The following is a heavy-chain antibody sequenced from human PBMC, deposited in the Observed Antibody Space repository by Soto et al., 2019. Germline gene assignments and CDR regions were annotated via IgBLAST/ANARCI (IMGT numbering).Heavy chain of an antibody. CDR2: IGTAGDT. CDR1: GFTFSSYD. Sequence: LRLSCAASGFTFSSYDMHWVRQATGKGLEWVSAIGTAGDTYYPGSVKGRFTISRENAKNSLYLQMNSLRAEDTAVYYCARAGNSSSEDFDIWGQGTMVTVSS. V-gene: IGHV3-13*01. CDR3: ARAGNSSSEDFDI. J-gene: IGHJ3*02. D-gene: IGHD6-6*01.